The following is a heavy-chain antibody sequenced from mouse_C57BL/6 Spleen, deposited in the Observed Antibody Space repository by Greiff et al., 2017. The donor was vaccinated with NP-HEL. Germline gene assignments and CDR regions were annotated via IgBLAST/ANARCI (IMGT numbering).Heavy chain of an antibody. V-gene: IGHV1-62-2*01. CDR3: ARHEGTDVWFAY. CDR1: GYTFTEYT. J-gene: IGHJ3*01. Sequence: VQRVESGAELVKPGASVKLSCKASGYTFTEYTIHWVKQRSGQGLEWIGWFYPGSGSIKYNEKFKDKATLTADKSSSTVYMELSRLTSEDSAVYFYARHEGTDVWFAYWGQGTLVTVSA. CDR2: FYPGSGSI.